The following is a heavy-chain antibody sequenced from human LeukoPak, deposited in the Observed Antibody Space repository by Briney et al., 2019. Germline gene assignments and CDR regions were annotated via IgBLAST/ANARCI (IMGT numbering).Heavy chain of an antibody. Sequence: ASVKVSCKASGYTFTSYGISWVRQAPGQGLEWMGWISAYNGNTNYAQKLQGRVTMTTDTSTSTAYMELRSLRSDDTAVYYCAREGTMKVVDIPDAFDIWGQGTMVTVSS. CDR3: AREGTMKVVDIPDAFDI. D-gene: IGHD3-22*01. J-gene: IGHJ3*02. V-gene: IGHV1-18*01. CDR2: ISAYNGNT. CDR1: GYTFTSYG.